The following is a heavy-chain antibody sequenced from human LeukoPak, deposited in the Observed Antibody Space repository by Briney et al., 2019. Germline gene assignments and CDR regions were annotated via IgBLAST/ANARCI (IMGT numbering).Heavy chain of an antibody. CDR2: SGGST. V-gene: IGHV3-66*01. Sequence: GGSLRLSCAASEFSVGSNYMGWVRQAPGKGLEWVSLSGGSTNYADSVKGRFTISRDSSKNTLYLQMNSLRAEDTAVYYCARGPSGYHNIGGQGTLVTVSS. D-gene: IGHD5-12*01. CDR3: ARGPSGYHNI. CDR1: EFSVGSNY. J-gene: IGHJ4*02.